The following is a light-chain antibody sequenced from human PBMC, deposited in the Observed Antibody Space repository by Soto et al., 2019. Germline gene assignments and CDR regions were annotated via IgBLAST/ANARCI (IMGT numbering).Light chain of an antibody. V-gene: IGKV3D-15*01. CDR1: QSVRSSY. Sequence: EIVLTQSPGTLSLSPGERATLSCRASQSVRSSYFAWYQQKPGQAPRLLIYGTSTRAIGIPDRFSGSGSGTEFTLTISSLQSEDFAVYYCQQYNNWPRTFGQGTKVDIK. CDR3: QQYNNWPRT. CDR2: GTS. J-gene: IGKJ1*01.